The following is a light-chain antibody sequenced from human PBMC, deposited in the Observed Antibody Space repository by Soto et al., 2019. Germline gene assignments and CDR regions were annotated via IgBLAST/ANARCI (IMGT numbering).Light chain of an antibody. CDR2: GNS. V-gene: IGLV1-40*01. Sequence: QSVLTQPPSVSGAPGQRVTISCTGSSSNIGAGYDVYWYQQLPGTAPKLLIYGNSNRPSGVPDRFSGSKSGTSASLAITGLQAEDEADYYCQSYASSLSVFGPGT. CDR1: SSNIGAGYD. CDR3: QSYASSLSV. J-gene: IGLJ1*01.